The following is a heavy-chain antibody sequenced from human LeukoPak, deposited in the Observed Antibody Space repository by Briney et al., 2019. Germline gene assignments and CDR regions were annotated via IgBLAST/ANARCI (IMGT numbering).Heavy chain of an antibody. CDR1: GYSFTNYW. J-gene: IGHJ1*01. CDR2: IYPGDSDT. V-gene: IGHV5-51*01. D-gene: IGHD1-1*01. CDR3: ARRWDDAEYFHH. Sequence: GESLQISCKGSGYSFTNYWVGWVRQMPGRGLEWRGTIYPGDSDTRYSPSFQGQVTISADKSISTAYLQWSSLKASDTAMYYCARRWDDAEYFHHWGQGTLVTVSP.